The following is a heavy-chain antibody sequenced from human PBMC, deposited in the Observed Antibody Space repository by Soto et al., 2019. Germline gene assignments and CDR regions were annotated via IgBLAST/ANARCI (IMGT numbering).Heavy chain of an antibody. D-gene: IGHD3-3*01. Sequence: GGSLRLSCAASGFNFRRYGMHWVRQAPGKGLEWVAVISYDGSNKYYADSVKGRFTISRDDSKNTLNLQMNSLRSEDTAMYYCAKDRYRFLEWLTGSYYYYYYGMDVWGQGTTVTVSS. V-gene: IGHV3-30*18. CDR1: GFNFRRYG. J-gene: IGHJ6*02. CDR2: ISYDGSNK. CDR3: AKDRYRFLEWLTGSYYYYYYGMDV.